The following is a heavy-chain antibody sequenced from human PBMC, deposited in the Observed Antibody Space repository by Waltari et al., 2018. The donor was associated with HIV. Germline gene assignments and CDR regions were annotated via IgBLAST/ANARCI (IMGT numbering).Heavy chain of an antibody. CDR2: IAVSSAYT. Sequence: QVHLVESGGDLVKPGGSLRLSRVCSGFPFSDSYLTLIRQAPGKRLEGVSYIAVSSAYTNYGDSVKGRFTMSRDDAKKSLFLQINSLRPEDTAVYYCARVARGLRQGSFDIWGQGTMVTVSS. J-gene: IGHJ3*02. CDR1: GFPFSDSY. D-gene: IGHD2-15*01. V-gene: IGHV3-11*05. CDR3: ARVARGLRQGSFDI.